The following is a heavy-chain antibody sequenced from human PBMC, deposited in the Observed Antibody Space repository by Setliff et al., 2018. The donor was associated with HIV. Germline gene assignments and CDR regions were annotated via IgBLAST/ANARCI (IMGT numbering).Heavy chain of an antibody. CDR3: ARTPRPMHYYGSSAAKGWFDP. D-gene: IGHD3-22*01. Sequence: ASVKVSCKTSGYTFGYNYIHWVRQAPGQGLEWMGWINPSRGDTNYAQKFQGRVTMTRDTSIRTAYMELRSLRSDDTAVYYCARTPRPMHYYGSSAAKGWFDPWGQGILVTVSS. CDR2: INPSRGDT. J-gene: IGHJ5*02. V-gene: IGHV1-2*02. CDR1: GYTFGYNY.